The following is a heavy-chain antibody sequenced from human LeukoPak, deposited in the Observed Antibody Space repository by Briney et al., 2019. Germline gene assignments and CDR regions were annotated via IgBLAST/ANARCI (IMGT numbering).Heavy chain of an antibody. CDR3: ARVLGFGAPDY. CDR2: INHGGNT. J-gene: IGHJ4*02. V-gene: IGHV4-34*01. Sequence: SETLSLTCAVYGGSFSDYDWTWIRQPPGKGLEWIGEINHGGNTKYNPSLKSRVTISLDTSKNQFSLKLSSVTAADTAVYFCARVLGFGAPDYWGQGTLVTVSS. D-gene: IGHD3-10*01. CDR1: GGSFSDYD.